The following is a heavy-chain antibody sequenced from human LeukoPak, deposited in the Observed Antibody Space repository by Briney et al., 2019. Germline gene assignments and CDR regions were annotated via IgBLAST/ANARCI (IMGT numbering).Heavy chain of an antibody. CDR1: GYTFSNFG. CDR3: ARDGTSTDDY. CDR2: ISGNNDNP. D-gene: IGHD2-2*01. J-gene: IGHJ4*02. V-gene: IGHV1-18*01. Sequence: GASVRVSCKASGYTFSNFGINWVPQAPGQGLEWMGWISGNNDNPNYGQKFQGRFTVTTDSSTNTAYMELRNLRLDDTAVYYCARDGTSTDDYWGQGTLVTVSS.